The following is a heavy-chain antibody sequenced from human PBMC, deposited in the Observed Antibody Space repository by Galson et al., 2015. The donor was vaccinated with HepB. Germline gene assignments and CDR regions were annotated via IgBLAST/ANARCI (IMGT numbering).Heavy chain of an antibody. CDR3: ARGNYYYGLDI. D-gene: IGHD3-10*01. J-gene: IGHJ6*02. Sequence: QSGAEVKKPGESLKISCKGSGYSFPIYWIGWVRQMPGKGLEWMGSIFPVDSDIRYNPSFQGQVAISADKSISTAYLQWSSLKASDTAIYYCARGNYYYGLDIWGQGTTVTVSS. CDR2: IFPVDSDI. CDR1: GYSFPIYW. V-gene: IGHV5-51*01.